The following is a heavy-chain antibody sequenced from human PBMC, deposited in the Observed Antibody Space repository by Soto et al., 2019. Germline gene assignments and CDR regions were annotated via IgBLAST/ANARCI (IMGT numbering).Heavy chain of an antibody. Sequence: EVQLLESGGGLVQPGGSLRLSCAASGFVFSTYAMSWVRQAPGEGLEWVSGLSGSGDGTYYADSVKGRFTISRDNSKNTLYLQMNSLRAEDTAVYYCAKHWSIRTLFYFDSWGRGTLVTVSP. J-gene: IGHJ4*02. V-gene: IGHV3-23*01. CDR3: AKHWSIRTLFYFDS. CDR2: LSGSGDGT. D-gene: IGHD3-3*01. CDR1: GFVFSTYA.